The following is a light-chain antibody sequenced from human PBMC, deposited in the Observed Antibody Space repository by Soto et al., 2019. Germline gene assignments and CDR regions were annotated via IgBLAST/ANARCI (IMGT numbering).Light chain of an antibody. V-gene: IGLV2-8*01. CDR2: EVS. CDR3: SSYAGSNNVV. CDR1: SSDVGGYNY. Sequence: QSALTQPPSASGSLGQSVTISCTRTSSDVGGYNYVSWYQQHPGKAPKLMIYEVSKRPSGVPDRFSGSKSGNTASLTVSGLQAEDEADYYCSSYAGSNNVVFGGGTKVTVL. J-gene: IGLJ2*01.